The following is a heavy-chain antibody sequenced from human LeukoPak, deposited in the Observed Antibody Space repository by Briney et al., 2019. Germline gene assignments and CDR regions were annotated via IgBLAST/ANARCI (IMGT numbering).Heavy chain of an antibody. V-gene: IGHV4-59*05. CDR3: ARGYSSGWY. CDR2: IYYSGST. Sequence: SETLSLTCTVSGGSISSYYWSWIRQPPGKGLEWIGSIYYSGSTYYNPSLKSRVTISVDTYKNQFSLKLSSVTAADTAVYYCARGYSSGWYWGQGTLVTVSS. CDR1: GGSISSYY. D-gene: IGHD6-19*01. J-gene: IGHJ4*02.